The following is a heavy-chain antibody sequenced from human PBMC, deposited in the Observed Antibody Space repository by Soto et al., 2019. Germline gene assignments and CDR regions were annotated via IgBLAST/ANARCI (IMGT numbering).Heavy chain of an antibody. V-gene: IGHV4-59*01. CDR3: ARVRGWRKRIDYYSYMAV. J-gene: IGHJ6*03. CDR2: IYYSGST. D-gene: IGHD6-19*01. Sequence: SETLSLTCTVSGGSISSYYWSWIRQPPGKGLEWIGYIYYSGSTNYNPSLKSRVTISVDTSKNQFSLKLRSVTAADTAVSYCARVRGWRKRIDYYSYMAVWGNRTTVTVSS. CDR1: GGSISSYY.